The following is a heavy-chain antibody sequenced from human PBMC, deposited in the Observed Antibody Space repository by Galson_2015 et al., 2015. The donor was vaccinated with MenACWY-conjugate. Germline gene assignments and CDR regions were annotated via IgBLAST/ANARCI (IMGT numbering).Heavy chain of an antibody. V-gene: IGHV5-51*01. CDR3: ARHPPGGRGMDV. CDR2: IDPINSNT. CDR1: GYSFTKYW. J-gene: IGHJ6*02. Sequence: SGAEVKKPGESLKLSCKGSGYSFTKYWIAWVRQMPGKGLEWVAVIDPINSNTRYSPSLQGQVTISADESISTAYLQWSSLKASDTATYYCARHPPGGRGMDVWGRGTTVTVSS. D-gene: IGHD1-26*01.